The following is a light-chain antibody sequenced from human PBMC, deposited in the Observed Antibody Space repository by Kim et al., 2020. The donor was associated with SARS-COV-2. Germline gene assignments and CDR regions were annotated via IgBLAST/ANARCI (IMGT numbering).Light chain of an antibody. J-gene: IGLJ3*02. CDR1: SSSDVGSYNL. CDR3: CSYAGRV. Sequence: SPGQSITISCTGTSSSDVGSYNLVSWYQQHPGKAPKLMIYEVSQRPSGVSNRFSGSKSGNTASLTISGLQAEDEADYYCCSYAGRVFGGGTQLTVL. CDR2: EVS. V-gene: IGLV2-23*02.